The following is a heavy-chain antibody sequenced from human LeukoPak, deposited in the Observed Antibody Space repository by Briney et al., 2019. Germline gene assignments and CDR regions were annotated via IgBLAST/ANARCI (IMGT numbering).Heavy chain of an antibody. CDR3: ARGGLAGFDY. CDR2: IIPIFGTA. J-gene: IGHJ4*02. V-gene: IGHV1-69*01. CDR1: GGTFSSYA. D-gene: IGHD3-3*02. Sequence: GASVKVSCKASGGTFSSYAISWVRQAPGQGLEWMGGIIPIFGTANYAQKFQGRVTITADESTSTAYMELSSLRAEDTAVYYCARGGLAGFDYWGQGTLVTVSS.